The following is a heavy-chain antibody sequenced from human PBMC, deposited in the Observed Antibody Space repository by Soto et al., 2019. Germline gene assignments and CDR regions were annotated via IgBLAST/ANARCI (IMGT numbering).Heavy chain of an antibody. CDR3: AKDRLAPYSSGWEIRFDP. J-gene: IGHJ5*02. D-gene: IGHD6-19*01. CDR2: ISGSGCYT. CDR1: GFTFSSYA. V-gene: IGHV3-23*01. Sequence: EVHLLESGGGLVQPGGSLRLSCAASGFTFSSYAMGWVRQAPGKGLEWVSSISGSGCYTYHADSVKGRFTISRDNFKSTLYLQMNSLRAEDTAVYYCAKDRLAPYSSGWEIRFDPWGQGTLVTVSS.